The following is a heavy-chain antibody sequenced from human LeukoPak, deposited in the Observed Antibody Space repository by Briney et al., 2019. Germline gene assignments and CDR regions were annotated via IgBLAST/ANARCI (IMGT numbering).Heavy chain of an antibody. CDR2: MNPNSGNT. D-gene: IGHD3-3*01. CDR1: GYTFTSYD. V-gene: IGHV1-8*01. Sequence: ASVKVSCKASGYTFTSYDINWVRQATGQGLEWMGWMNPNSGNTGYAQKFQGRVTMTRNTSISTACMELSSLRSEDTAVYYCARAESLAYYDFWSGYYPFDYWGQGTLVTVSS. CDR3: ARAESLAYYDFWSGYYPFDY. J-gene: IGHJ4*02.